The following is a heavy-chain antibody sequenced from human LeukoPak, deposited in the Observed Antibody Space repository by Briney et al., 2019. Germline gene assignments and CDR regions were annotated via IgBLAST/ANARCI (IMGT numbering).Heavy chain of an antibody. Sequence: SETLSLTCAVYGGSFSGYYWSWIRQPPGKGLEWIGEINHSGSTNYNPSLKSRVTISVDTSKKQFTLKLSSVTAADTAVYYCVTYYFDSSGPKKNYWGQGTLVTVSS. J-gene: IGHJ4*02. V-gene: IGHV4-34*01. D-gene: IGHD3-22*01. CDR3: VTYYFDSSGPKKNY. CDR2: INHSGST. CDR1: GGSFSGYY.